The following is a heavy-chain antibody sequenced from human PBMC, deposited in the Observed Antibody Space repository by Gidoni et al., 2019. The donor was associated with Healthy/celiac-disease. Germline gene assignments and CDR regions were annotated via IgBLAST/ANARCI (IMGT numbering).Heavy chain of an antibody. CDR2: IYHSGST. V-gene: IGHV4-38-2*01. CDR1: GYSISSGYY. J-gene: IGHJ4*02. D-gene: IGHD6-19*01. Sequence: QVQLQESGTGLVKPSETLSLTCAVSGYSISSGYYWGWIRQPPGKGLEWIGSIYHSGSTYYNPSLKSRVTISVDTSKNQFSLKLSSVTAADTAVYYCARVGSSGWYYFDYWGQGTLVTVSS. CDR3: ARVGSSGWYYFDY.